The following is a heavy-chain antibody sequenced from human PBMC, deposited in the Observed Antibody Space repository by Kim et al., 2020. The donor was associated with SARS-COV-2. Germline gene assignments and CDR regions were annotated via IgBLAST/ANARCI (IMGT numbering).Heavy chain of an antibody. J-gene: IGHJ4*02. Sequence: SETLSLTCTVSGVSISSSTSYWGWIRQPPGKGLEWIASFYYGGTTYYNPSLKSRITISTDTSKNQFSLKLSSVTAADTAVFYCARPMFGSVGYYVPGYFDSWGQGTLVTVSS. V-gene: IGHV4-39*01. CDR1: GVSISSSTSY. CDR2: FYYGGTT. CDR3: ARPMFGSVGYYVPGYFDS. D-gene: IGHD3-10*01.